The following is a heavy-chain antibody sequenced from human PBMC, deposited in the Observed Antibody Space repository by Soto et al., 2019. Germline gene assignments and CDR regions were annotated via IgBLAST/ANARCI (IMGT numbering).Heavy chain of an antibody. CDR2: IGGGGRSS. J-gene: IGHJ4*02. V-gene: IGHV3-23*01. Sequence: EVQLLESGRGLVQPGGSLRLSCAASGFTFSSYAMSWVRQAPGKGLEWVSGIGGGGRSSYYADSVKGRFTISRDNSKSQLYLHKNSLRPEDTGVYYCAKDGRGYKWHDSFDFWGQGTLVTFSS. D-gene: IGHD1-1*01. CDR1: GFTFSSYA. CDR3: AKDGRGYKWHDSFDF.